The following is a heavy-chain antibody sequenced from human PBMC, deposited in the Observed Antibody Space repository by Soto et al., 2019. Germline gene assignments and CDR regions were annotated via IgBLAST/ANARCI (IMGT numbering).Heavy chain of an antibody. J-gene: IGHJ4*02. D-gene: IGHD4-17*01. Sequence: GGSLRLSCAASAFTFSNYAMIWVRQAPGKGLEWVSTISDSGGSTYYADSVEGRFTISRDNSKNTLYLQMTSLSAEDTAVYYCAKENVVVLGEYRFRWGQGTLVTVSS. V-gene: IGHV3-23*01. CDR1: AFTFSNYA. CDR3: AKENVVVLGEYRFR. CDR2: ISDSGGST.